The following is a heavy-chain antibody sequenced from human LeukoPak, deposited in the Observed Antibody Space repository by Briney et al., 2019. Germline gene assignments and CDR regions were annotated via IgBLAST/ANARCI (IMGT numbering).Heavy chain of an antibody. V-gene: IGHV4-30-4*08. Sequence: SETLSLTCTVSGGSISSGDYYWSWIRQPPGKGLEWIGYIYYSGSTYYNPSLKSRVTISVDTSKNQFSLKLSSVTAADTAVYYCARVPNYYGSGYYYYMDVWGKGTTVTVS. CDR3: ARVPNYYGSGYYYYMDV. CDR2: IYYSGST. J-gene: IGHJ6*03. CDR1: GGSISSGDYY. D-gene: IGHD3-10*01.